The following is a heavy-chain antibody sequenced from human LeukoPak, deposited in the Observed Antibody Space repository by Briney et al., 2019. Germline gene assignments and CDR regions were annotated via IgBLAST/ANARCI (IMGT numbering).Heavy chain of an antibody. V-gene: IGHV4-34*01. Sequence: SETLSLSCAVYGGSFSGYYWSWIRQPPGKGLEWIGEINHSGSTNYNPSLKSRVTISVDTSKNQFSLKLSSVTAADTAVYYCATSLGREDGYNTYWGQGTLVTVSS. CDR2: INHSGST. D-gene: IGHD5-24*01. CDR1: GGSFSGYY. CDR3: ATSLGREDGYNTY. J-gene: IGHJ4*02.